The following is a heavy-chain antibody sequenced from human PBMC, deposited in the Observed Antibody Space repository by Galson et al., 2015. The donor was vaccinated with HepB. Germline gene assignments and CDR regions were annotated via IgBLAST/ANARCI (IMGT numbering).Heavy chain of an antibody. CDR3: AREGRYSGSYYVSRPFDY. D-gene: IGHD1-26*01. Sequence: LRLSCAASGFTFSSYWMSWVRQAPGKGLEWVANIKQDGSEKYYVDSVKGRFTISRDNAKNSLYLQMNSLRAEDTAVYYCAREGRYSGSYYVSRPFDYWGQGTLVTVSS. V-gene: IGHV3-7*03. CDR1: GFTFSSYW. CDR2: IKQDGSEK. J-gene: IGHJ4*02.